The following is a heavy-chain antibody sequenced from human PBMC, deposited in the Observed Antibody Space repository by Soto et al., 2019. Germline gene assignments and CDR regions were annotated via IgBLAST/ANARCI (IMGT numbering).Heavy chain of an antibody. Sequence: PGGSLRLSCAASGFTFSSYSMNWVRQAPGKGLEWVSYISSSSSTIYYADSVKGRFTISRDNAKNSLYLQMNSLRDEDTAVYYCARDSSSWYYYYYGMDVWGQGTTVTVSS. D-gene: IGHD6-13*01. CDR3: ARDSSSWYYYYYGMDV. J-gene: IGHJ6*02. CDR1: GFTFSSYS. CDR2: ISSSSSTI. V-gene: IGHV3-48*02.